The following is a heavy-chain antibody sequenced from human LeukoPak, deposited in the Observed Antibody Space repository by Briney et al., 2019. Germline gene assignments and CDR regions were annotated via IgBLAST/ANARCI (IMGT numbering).Heavy chain of an antibody. V-gene: IGHV4-34*01. CDR2: INHRGIT. Sequence: SEALSLTCAVYGGSFSGYYWTWIRQSPGKGLEWIGEINHRGITNYNPSLKSRVTISVDTSKNQFSLKLSSVTAADTAVYYCARGQDTAMAQYYFDYWGQGTLVTVSS. D-gene: IGHD5-18*01. J-gene: IGHJ4*02. CDR1: GGSFSGYY. CDR3: ARGQDTAMAQYYFDY.